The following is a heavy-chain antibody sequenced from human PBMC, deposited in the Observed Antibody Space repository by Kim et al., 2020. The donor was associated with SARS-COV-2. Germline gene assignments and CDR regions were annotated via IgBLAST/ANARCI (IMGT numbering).Heavy chain of an antibody. CDR2: IYYSGST. Sequence: SETLSLTCTVSGGSISSSSYYWGWIRQPPGKGLEWIGSIYYSGSTYYNPSLKSRVTISVDTSKNQFSLKLSSVTAADTAVYYCAKIWFLTGYYSRRFDYWPREPWSPSPQ. D-gene: IGHD3-9*01. CDR3: AKIWFLTGYYSRRFDY. J-gene: IGHJ4*02. V-gene: IGHV4-39*07. CDR1: GGSISSSSYY.